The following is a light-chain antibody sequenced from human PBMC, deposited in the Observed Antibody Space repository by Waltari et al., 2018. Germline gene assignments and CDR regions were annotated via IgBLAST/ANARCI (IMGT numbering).Light chain of an antibody. Sequence: YLPQLDKAPQLIIYEGTKWPSGVSNRFSGSKSGNTASLTISGLLAEDEADYYCCSDSGVTTFIFGGGTKLTVL. J-gene: IGLJ2*01. V-gene: IGLV2-23*03. CDR3: CSDSGVTTFI. CDR2: EGT.